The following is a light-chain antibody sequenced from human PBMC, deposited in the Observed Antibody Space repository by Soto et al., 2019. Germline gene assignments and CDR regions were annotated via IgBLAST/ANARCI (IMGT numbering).Light chain of an antibody. CDR2: GAS. CDR3: QQYGSSPPYT. Sequence: EIVLTQSPGTLSLSPGERATLSCRASQSVSSSYLAWYQQKPGRAPRLLIYGASSRATGIPDRFSGSGSGTDFTLTISRLEPEDFVVYYCQQYGSSPPYTFGQGTKLEIK. J-gene: IGKJ2*01. V-gene: IGKV3-20*01. CDR1: QSVSSSY.